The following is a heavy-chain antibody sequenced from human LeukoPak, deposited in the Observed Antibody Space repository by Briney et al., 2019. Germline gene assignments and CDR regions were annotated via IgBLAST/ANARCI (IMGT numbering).Heavy chain of an antibody. J-gene: IGHJ5*02. V-gene: IGHV1-69*13. CDR2: IIPIFHTP. CDR3: ARDPPDP. CDR1: GGTFSNHG. Sequence: ASVKVSCKASGGTFSNHGISWVRQAPGQGLEWMGGIIPIFHTPNYAQKFQGRVAITADESTSTAYMELSSLRSEDTAIYYCARDPPDPWGQGTLVTVSS.